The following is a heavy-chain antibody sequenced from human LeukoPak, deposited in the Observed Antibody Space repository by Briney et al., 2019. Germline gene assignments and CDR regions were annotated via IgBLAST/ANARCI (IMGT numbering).Heavy chain of an antibody. CDR2: ITGSGGTT. Sequence: GGSLRLSCAASGFTFSRYAMSWVRQAPGKGLEWVSGITGSGGTTYYADSVKGRFTISRDTSNTLYLQMNSLRAEDTAVYYCAKDLRRVPRNYFDYWGQGTLVTVSS. J-gene: IGHJ4*02. V-gene: IGHV3-23*01. D-gene: IGHD2/OR15-2a*01. CDR1: GFTFSRYA. CDR3: AKDLRRVPRNYFDY.